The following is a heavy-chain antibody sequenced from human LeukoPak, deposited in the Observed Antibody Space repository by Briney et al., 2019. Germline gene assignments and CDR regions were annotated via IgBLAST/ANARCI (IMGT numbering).Heavy chain of an antibody. CDR1: GYTSSPNS. V-gene: IGHV3-21*01. Sequence: GGSLRLSCAASGYTSSPNSMNRVRQAPGKGLEWVSSISVSSSFIYYADSVKGRFTISRDNAKNSLYLQMNSLRAEDTAVYYCARDCWSVGSCYSADYWGQGTLVTVSS. CDR2: ISVSSSFI. J-gene: IGHJ4*02. CDR3: ARDCWSVGSCYSADY. D-gene: IGHD2-15*01.